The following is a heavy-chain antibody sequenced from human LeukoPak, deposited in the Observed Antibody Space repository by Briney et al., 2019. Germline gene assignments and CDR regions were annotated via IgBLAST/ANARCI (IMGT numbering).Heavy chain of an antibody. V-gene: IGHV1-18*01. Sequence: ASVQVSCQASGYTFTSYGISWVRPAPGQGREWMGWISAYNGNTNYAQKLQGRVTMTTDTSTSTAYMELRSLRSDDTAVYYCARDRRGYYDSSGYYPYNWFDPWGQGTLVTVSS. CDR3: ARDRRGYYDSSGYYPYNWFDP. CDR2: ISAYNGNT. D-gene: IGHD3-22*01. CDR1: GYTFTSYG. J-gene: IGHJ5*02.